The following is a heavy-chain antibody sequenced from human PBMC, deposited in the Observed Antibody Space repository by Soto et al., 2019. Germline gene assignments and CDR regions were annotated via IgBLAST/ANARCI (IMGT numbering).Heavy chain of an antibody. CDR1: GFTFSSYA. CDR2: ISGSGGST. D-gene: IGHD2-21*01. Sequence: EVQLLESGGGLVQPGGSPRLSCAASGFTFSSYAMSWVRQAPGKGLEWVSAISGSGGSTYYADSVKGRFTISRDNSKNTLYLQMNSLRAEDTAVYYCAKDRIYWGIFQHWGQGTLVTVSS. J-gene: IGHJ1*01. CDR3: AKDRIYWGIFQH. V-gene: IGHV3-23*01.